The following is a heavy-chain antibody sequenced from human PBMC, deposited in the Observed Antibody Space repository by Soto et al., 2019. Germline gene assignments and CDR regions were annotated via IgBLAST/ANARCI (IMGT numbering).Heavy chain of an antibody. CDR1: GCTFSSYA. J-gene: IGHJ4*02. CDR2: ISGSGGST. V-gene: IGHV3-23*01. D-gene: IGHD4-17*01. Sequence: LRLSCAASGCTFSSYAMSWVRQATGKGLEWVSAISGSGGSTYYADSVKGRFTISRDNSKNTLYLQMNSLRAEDTAVYYCAKMGGLTTVTTFDYWGQGTLVTVSS. CDR3: AKMGGLTTVTTFDY.